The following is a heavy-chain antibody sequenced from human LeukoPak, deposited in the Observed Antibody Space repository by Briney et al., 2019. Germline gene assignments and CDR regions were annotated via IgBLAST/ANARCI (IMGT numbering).Heavy chain of an antibody. V-gene: IGHV3-23*01. CDR3: VKDPPITMVRGVIIDFDY. D-gene: IGHD3-10*01. Sequence: RSGGSLRLTCEPSGFIFSNYWMSWVRQAPGKGLEWVSAISGSGNATYYADSAKGRFTISRDNSKNTLYLQMNSLRAEDTAVYYCVKDPPITMVRGVIIDFDYWGQGTLVTVSS. J-gene: IGHJ4*02. CDR2: ISGSGNAT. CDR1: GFIFSNYW.